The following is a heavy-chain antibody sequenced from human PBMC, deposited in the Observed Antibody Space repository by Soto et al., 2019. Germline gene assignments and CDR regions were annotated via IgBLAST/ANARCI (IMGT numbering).Heavy chain of an antibody. J-gene: IGHJ6*02. CDR3: ARDKDRLQLGGNSYYILDV. Sequence: QVQLVQSGAEVKKPGSSVKVSCKASGGTFSTSAISWVRQGPGQGLEWVGGIMPVFPTPDYAQNFQGRVTITADESMTTAYLELTSLRADDTAVYYCARDKDRLQLGGNSYYILDVWGQGTAITVSS. CDR1: GGTFSTSA. CDR2: IMPVFPTP. V-gene: IGHV1-69*12. D-gene: IGHD1-1*01.